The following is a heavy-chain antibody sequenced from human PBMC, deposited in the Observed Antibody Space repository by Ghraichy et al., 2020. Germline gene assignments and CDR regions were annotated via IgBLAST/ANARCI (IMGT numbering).Heavy chain of an antibody. CDR1: GFTFSSYA. Sequence: GGSLRLSCAASGFTFSSYAMSWVRQAPGKGLEWVAVISYDGSNKYYADSVKGRFTISRDNSKNTLYLQMNSLRAEDTAVYYCAKASRYCSSTSCYRDYYYYGMAFWGQGTPVTFS. V-gene: IGHV3-30*18. D-gene: IGHD2-2*02. CDR2: ISYDGSNK. CDR3: AKASRYCSSTSCYRDYYYYGMAF. J-gene: IGHJ6*01.